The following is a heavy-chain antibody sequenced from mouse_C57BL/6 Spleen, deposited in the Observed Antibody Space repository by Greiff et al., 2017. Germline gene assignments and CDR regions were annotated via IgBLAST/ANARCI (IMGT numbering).Heavy chain of an antibody. CDR1: GYTFTSSG. J-gene: IGHJ2*01. CDR2: IYPSSGNT. V-gene: IGHV1-81*01. D-gene: IGHD2-10*01. Sequence: QVQLQQSGAELARPGASVKLSCKASGYTFTSSGIRWVKQSTGQGLEWIGEIYPSSGNTYYNEKFKGKATQTADKSSSTAYMELRSLTSEDSAVYVCARSLPDFDYWGQGTTLTVSS. CDR3: ARSLPDFDY.